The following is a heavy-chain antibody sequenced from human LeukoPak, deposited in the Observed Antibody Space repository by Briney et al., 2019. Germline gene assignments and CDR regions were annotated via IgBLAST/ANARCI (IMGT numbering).Heavy chain of an antibody. J-gene: IGHJ5*02. D-gene: IGHD3-16*01. CDR2: IYASGST. Sequence: SETLSLTCTVSGGSLSSYSWSWIRQPPGKGLEWIGRIYASGSTIYNPSLQSRISISVDTSNNHFSLHLTSVTAADTAVYYCARGMLEARQSSAANWFDTWGQGTLVTVSS. V-gene: IGHV4-4*07. CDR1: GGSLSSYS. CDR3: ARGMLEARQSSAANWFDT.